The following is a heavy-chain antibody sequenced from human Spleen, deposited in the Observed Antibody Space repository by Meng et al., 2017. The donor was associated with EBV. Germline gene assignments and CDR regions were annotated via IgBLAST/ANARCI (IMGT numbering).Heavy chain of an antibody. Sequence: VQLVESGGALAQPGGSLRLSCAASGFTFSSYWMHWVRQAPGKGLEWVSRTNENGAITTYADSVKGRFTISRDNAKNTLFLQMNSLRAEDTAVYFCSRDLAGSDDYWGQGTLVTVSS. J-gene: IGHJ4*02. CDR3: SRDLAGSDDY. V-gene: IGHV3-74*03. CDR1: GFTFSSYW. D-gene: IGHD1-14*01. CDR2: TNENGAIT.